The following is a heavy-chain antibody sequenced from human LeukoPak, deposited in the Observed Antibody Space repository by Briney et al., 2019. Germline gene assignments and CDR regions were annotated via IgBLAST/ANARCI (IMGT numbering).Heavy chain of an antibody. J-gene: IGHJ4*02. CDR1: GFTFSSYA. CDR3: AKDPPRRGYSFGGDY. D-gene: IGHD5-18*01. Sequence: PGGSLRLSCAASGFTFSSYAMSWVRQAPGKGLEWVSAISGSGGSTYYADSVRGRFTISRDNSKNTPYLQMNSLRAEDTAVYYCAKDPPRRGYSFGGDYWGQGTLVTVSS. CDR2: ISGSGGST. V-gene: IGHV3-23*01.